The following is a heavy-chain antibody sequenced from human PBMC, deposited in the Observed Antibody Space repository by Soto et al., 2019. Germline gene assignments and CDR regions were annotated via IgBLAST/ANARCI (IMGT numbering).Heavy chain of an antibody. V-gene: IGHV3-23*01. CDR3: AKKNTGSYPFDY. CDR1: GFTFSNYA. D-gene: IGHD3-10*01. J-gene: IGHJ4*02. CDR2: IDGDGGRI. Sequence: EVQLLESGGGLIQPGGSLRLSCAVSGFTFSNYAMAWARQAPGKGLKWVSSIDGDGGRISYTDSVKGRFTISRDNYKNTLYLQMNSLSAEDTAVYYCAKKNTGSYPFDYWGQGTLVTVSS.